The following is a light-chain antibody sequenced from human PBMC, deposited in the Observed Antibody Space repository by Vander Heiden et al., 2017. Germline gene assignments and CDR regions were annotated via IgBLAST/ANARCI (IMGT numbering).Light chain of an antibody. Sequence: IVFTQSPGTLSLSPGERATLACRASQSVDSSYLAWYQQKPGQAPRLLIYGTSNRATGIPDRFSGSGSGTDFTLTISRLEPEDFAVYYCQQYDNSPITFGQGTRLEIK. J-gene: IGKJ5*01. CDR1: QSVDSSY. CDR3: QQYDNSPIT. CDR2: GTS. V-gene: IGKV3-20*01.